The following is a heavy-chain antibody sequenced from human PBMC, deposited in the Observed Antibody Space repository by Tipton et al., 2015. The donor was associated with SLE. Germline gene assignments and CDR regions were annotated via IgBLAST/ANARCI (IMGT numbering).Heavy chain of an antibody. V-gene: IGHV3-23*01. D-gene: IGHD5-18*01. Sequence: SLRLSCAASGFSFSSYPMSWVRQAPGKGLEWVSGISGNGGSTNYADSVKGRFTISRDNSKNTLYLQMNSLRAEDTAVYYCARENTDPPYYYYGMDVWGQGTTVTVSS. CDR3: ARENTDPPYYYYGMDV. CDR1: GFSFSSYP. J-gene: IGHJ6*02. CDR2: ISGNGGST.